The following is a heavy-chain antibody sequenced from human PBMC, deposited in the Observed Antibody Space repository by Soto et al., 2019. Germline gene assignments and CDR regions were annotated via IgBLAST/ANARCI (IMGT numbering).Heavy chain of an antibody. J-gene: IGHJ6*02. D-gene: IGHD6-6*01. V-gene: IGHV3-48*03. CDR2: ISSSGSTI. Sequence: GGSLRLSCAASGFTFSGYEMNWVRQAPGKGLEWVSYISSSGSTIYYADSVKGRFTISRDNAKNSLYLQMNSLRAEDTAVYYCARDYSSSSIVIYYYYGMDVWGQGTTVTVSS. CDR3: ARDYSSSSIVIYYYYGMDV. CDR1: GFTFSGYE.